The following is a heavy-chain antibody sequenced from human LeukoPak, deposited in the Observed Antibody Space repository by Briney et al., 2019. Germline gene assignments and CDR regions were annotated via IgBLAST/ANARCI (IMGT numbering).Heavy chain of an antibody. D-gene: IGHD1-1*01. CDR1: GGSISSYY. Sequence: SETLSLTYTVSGGSISSYYWWSWIRQPPGKRLEWIGYINHSGTTNYNPSLKSRVTMSVDTSKNQFSLRLTSVTAADTAVYYCARQNDRSHDYWGQGTLVTVSS. CDR3: ARQNDRSHDY. J-gene: IGHJ4*02. CDR2: INHSGTT. V-gene: IGHV4-59*01.